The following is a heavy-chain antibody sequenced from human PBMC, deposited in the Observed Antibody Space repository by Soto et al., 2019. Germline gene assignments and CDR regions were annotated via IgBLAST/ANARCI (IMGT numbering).Heavy chain of an antibody. CDR3: ASFYSSGWYNY. Sequence: PSETLSLTCTVSGGSISSYYWSWIRQPPGKGLEWIGYIYYSGSTNYNPSLKSRVTISVDTSKSQFSLKLSSVTAADTAVYYCASFYSSGWYNYWGQGTLVTVSS. V-gene: IGHV4-59*01. D-gene: IGHD6-19*01. J-gene: IGHJ4*02. CDR1: GGSISSYY. CDR2: IYYSGST.